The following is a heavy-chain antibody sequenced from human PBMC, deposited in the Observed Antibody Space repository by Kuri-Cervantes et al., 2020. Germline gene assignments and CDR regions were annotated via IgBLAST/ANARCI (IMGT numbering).Heavy chain of an antibody. J-gene: IGHJ4*02. Sequence: GGSLRLSCAASGFTFSSYAMHWVRQAPGKGLEYVSAISSNGGSTYYADSVKGRFTISRDNSKNTLYLQMGSLRAEDMAVYYCARGEQWLVYWGQGTLVTVSS. V-gene: IGHV3-64*02. CDR2: ISSNGGST. D-gene: IGHD6-19*01. CDR1: GFTFSSYA. CDR3: ARGEQWLVY.